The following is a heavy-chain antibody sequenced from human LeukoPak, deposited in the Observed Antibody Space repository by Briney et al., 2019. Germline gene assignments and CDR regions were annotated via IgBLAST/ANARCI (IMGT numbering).Heavy chain of an antibody. CDR1: GFSLSTSGMC. CDR2: IDWDDDK. CDR3: ARTTYSHGHYFDY. D-gene: IGHD3-10*01. J-gene: IGHJ4*02. Sequence: SGPMLVYPTQTLTLTCTFSGFSLSTSGMCVSWIRQPPGKALEWLARIDWDDDKYYSTSLKTSCTISKDTSKNQVVLTMTNMDPVDTATYYCARTTYSHGHYFDYWGQGALVSVSS. V-gene: IGHV2-70*11.